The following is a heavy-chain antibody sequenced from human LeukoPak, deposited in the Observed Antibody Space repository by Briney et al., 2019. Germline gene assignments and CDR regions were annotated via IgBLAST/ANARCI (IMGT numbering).Heavy chain of an antibody. Sequence: GRSLRLSCAASGFTFRSYNLHWARKAPGQGLEWVTVDSYDGTDTYYTDPVKGRFTTSRDNSKNTLYLQMNSQRAEDTAVYYCARQYYNTSGLNYWGQGTLVTVSS. CDR2: DSYDGTDT. D-gene: IGHD3-22*01. J-gene: IGHJ4*02. CDR3: ARQYYNTSGLNY. CDR1: GFTFRSYN. V-gene: IGHV3-30*04.